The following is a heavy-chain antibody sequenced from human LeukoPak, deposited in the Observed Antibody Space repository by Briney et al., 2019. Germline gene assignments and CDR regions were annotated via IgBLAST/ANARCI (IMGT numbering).Heavy chain of an antibody. CDR2: INPNSGGT. D-gene: IGHD6-13*01. CDR3: ARDTQQLPTYYFDY. J-gene: IGHJ4*02. Sequence: GASVKVSCKASGYTFTGYYMHWVRQAPGQGLEWMGWINPNSGGTNYARKVQGRVTMTRDMSTSTVYMELSSLRAEDTAVYDCARDTQQLPTYYFDYWGQGTLVTVSS. V-gene: IGHV1-2*02. CDR1: GYTFTGYY.